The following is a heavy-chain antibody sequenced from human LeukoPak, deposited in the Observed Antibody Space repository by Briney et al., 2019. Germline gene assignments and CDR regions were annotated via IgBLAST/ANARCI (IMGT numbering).Heavy chain of an antibody. V-gene: IGHV3-23*01. J-gene: IGHJ6*02. Sequence: GGSLRLSCAGSGFTFRSYAMSWVRQAPGKGLEWVSGISSSGGSTYYADSVKGRFTISRDNSKNTLYLQMNSLRAEDTAVYYCAKDRWTTMIVVMDVWGQGTTVTVSS. CDR2: ISSSGGST. CDR3: AKDRWTTMIVVMDV. CDR1: GFTFRSYA. D-gene: IGHD3-22*01.